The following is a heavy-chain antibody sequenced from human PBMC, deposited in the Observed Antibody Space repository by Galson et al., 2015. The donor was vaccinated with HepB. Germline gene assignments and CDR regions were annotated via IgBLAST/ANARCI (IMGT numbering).Heavy chain of an antibody. Sequence: SLRLSCAASGFTFDRYAMGWVRQAPGKGLEYVSGISATSHATYYADSVRGRFTISRDNAKDTLYLQMNSLRVEDTAVYYCAKYAEEWLANFDSWGQGNLVTVSS. CDR1: GFTFDRYA. V-gene: IGHV3-23*01. J-gene: IGHJ4*02. CDR3: AKYAEEWLANFDS. D-gene: IGHD6-19*01. CDR2: ISATSHAT.